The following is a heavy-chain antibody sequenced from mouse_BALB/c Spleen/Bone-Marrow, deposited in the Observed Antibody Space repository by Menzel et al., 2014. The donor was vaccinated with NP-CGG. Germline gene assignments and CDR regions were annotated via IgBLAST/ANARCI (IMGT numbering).Heavy chain of an antibody. J-gene: IGHJ2*01. Sequence: EVQRVESGPELVKPGASVKISCKASGYSFTGYYMHWVKQSPVKSLEWIGRINPYNGATSYNQNFKDKASLTVDKSSSTAYMELHSLTSEDSAVYYCARGIYYGGYFDYWGQGTTLTVSS. CDR1: GYSFTGYY. D-gene: IGHD1-1*01. V-gene: IGHV1-31*01. CDR3: ARGIYYGGYFDY. CDR2: INPYNGAT.